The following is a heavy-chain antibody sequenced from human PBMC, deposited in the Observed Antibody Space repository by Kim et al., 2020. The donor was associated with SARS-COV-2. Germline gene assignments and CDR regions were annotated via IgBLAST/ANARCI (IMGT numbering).Heavy chain of an antibody. CDR2: IYTGGGT. D-gene: IGHD2-2*01. CDR1: GFTVSSNC. CDR3: ARGFITCSTTSRFFYY. J-gene: IGHJ4*03. Sequence: GGSLRLSCAASGFTVSSNCINWVRQAPGKGLEWVSVIYTGGGTNYADSVRDRFTIPRDTSKNIVYLQMNSLRAEDTAVYYCARGFITCSTTSRFFYYWG. V-gene: IGHV3-66*01.